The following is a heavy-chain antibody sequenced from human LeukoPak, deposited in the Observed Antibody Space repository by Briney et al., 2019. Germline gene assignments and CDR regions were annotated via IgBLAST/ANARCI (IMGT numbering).Heavy chain of an antibody. V-gene: IGHV4-34*01. J-gene: IGHJ4*02. D-gene: IGHD3-22*01. Sequence: SETLSLTCAVYGGSFSGYYWSWIRQPPGKGLEWIGEINHSGSTNYNPSLKSRVTISVDTSKNQFSLKLSSVTAADTAVYYCARHQSYYDSSRLDYWGQGTLVTVSS. CDR2: INHSGST. CDR1: GGSFSGYY. CDR3: ARHQSYYDSSRLDY.